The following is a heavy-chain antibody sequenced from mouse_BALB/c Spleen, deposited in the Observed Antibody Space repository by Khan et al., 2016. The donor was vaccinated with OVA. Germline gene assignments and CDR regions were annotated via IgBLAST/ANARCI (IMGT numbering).Heavy chain of an antibody. CDR3: TRGGHGSTFDY. CDR1: GYTFTDYN. J-gene: IGHJ2*01. Sequence: EVQLQQSGPELVKPGASVKISCKASGYTFTDYNMDWVKQSHVKSLEWIGDITPNNGGTIYNQKFKGKATFTVDKSSSTAYMERSSLTSEDTAGYYCTRGGHGSTFDYWGQGTTLTVSS. CDR2: ITPNNGGT. V-gene: IGHV1-18*01. D-gene: IGHD1-1*01.